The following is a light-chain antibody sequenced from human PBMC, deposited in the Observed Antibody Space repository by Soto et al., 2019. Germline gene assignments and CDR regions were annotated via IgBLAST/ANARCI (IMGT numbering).Light chain of an antibody. CDR3: QQRHMWTIT. CDR2: DAY. J-gene: IGKJ5*01. Sequence: VVLTQSPATLSFSPGERATLSFRASQSFRGLLAWYQQKPGKAPRLLIYDAYNRATGIPPRFSGSGYGTDLTITISSIENEDSEVYYCQQRHMWTITFGQGTRLEIK. CDR1: QSFRGL. V-gene: IGKV3-11*01.